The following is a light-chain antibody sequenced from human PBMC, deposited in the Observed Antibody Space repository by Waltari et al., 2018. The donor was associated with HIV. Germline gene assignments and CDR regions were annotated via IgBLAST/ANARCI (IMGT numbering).Light chain of an antibody. CDR2: RDS. CDR3: HVWDSSTGV. J-gene: IGLJ2*01. CDR1: NIGSKN. Sequence: SYELTQPLSVSVALGQTARITCGGNNIGSKNVHWYQQKPGQAPVLVIYRDSNRPSGIPERFSGSNSWNTATLTISRAQAGDEADYYCHVWDSSTGVFGGGTKLTVL. V-gene: IGLV3-9*01.